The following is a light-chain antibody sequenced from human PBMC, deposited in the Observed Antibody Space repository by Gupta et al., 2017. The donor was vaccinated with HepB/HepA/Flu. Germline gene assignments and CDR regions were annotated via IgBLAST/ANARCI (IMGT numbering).Light chain of an antibody. CDR2: STD. CDR1: SDSVSTTHH. CDR3: GLDMGSGIWV. V-gene: IGLV8-61*01. J-gene: IGLJ3*02. Sequence: QTAVTQEPSFSVSPGGTVTLTCGLSSDSVSTTHHPRWYQQTAGQAPRTLIYSTDTRSAGVPGRFSGSTRGYKGALTITGDQEEEESDYVCGLDMGSGIWVFGGGTKLTVL.